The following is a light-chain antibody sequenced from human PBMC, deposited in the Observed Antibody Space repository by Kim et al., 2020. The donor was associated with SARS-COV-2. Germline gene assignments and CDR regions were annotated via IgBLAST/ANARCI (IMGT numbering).Light chain of an antibody. J-gene: IGKJ4*01. CDR3: QQYDNLPGT. CDR1: QDISNY. CDR2: DAS. Sequence: DIQMTQSPSSLSASVGDRVTITCQASQDISNYLNWYQQKPGKAPKLLIYDASNLETGVPSRSSGSGSGTDFTFTISSLQPEDIATYYCQQYDNLPGTFGGGTKVDIK. V-gene: IGKV1-33*01.